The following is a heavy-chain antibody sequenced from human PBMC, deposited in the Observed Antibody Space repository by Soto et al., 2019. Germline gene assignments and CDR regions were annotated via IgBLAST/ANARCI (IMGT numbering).Heavy chain of an antibody. CDR2: IGAYNGKT. D-gene: IGHD1-26*01. CDR1: GYTFSTYG. V-gene: IGHV1-18*01. Sequence: QVQLVQSGAAVKKPGASVKVSCKASGYTFSTYGVTWVRQAPGQGPEWMGWIGAYNGKTYCKESLPGRLTMTTDTSTYTAYMELRSLTSDDSGVYYCARAGWYDRWEDYWGQGTLVTVSS. CDR3: ARAGWYDRWEDY. J-gene: IGHJ4*02.